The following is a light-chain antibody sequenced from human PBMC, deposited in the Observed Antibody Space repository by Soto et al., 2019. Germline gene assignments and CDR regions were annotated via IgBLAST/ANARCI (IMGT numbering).Light chain of an antibody. J-gene: IGLJ2*01. Sequence: QAVVTQEPSVTVSPGGTVTLTCGSSTGAVTSGHFPYWFQQKPGQAPGTLIYEASNKYSWTPARFSGSLLGGKAALTLSGAQPEDEADYYCLLSYNDDRVFGGGTKVTVL. CDR1: TGAVTSGHF. V-gene: IGLV7-46*01. CDR3: LLSYNDDRV. CDR2: EAS.